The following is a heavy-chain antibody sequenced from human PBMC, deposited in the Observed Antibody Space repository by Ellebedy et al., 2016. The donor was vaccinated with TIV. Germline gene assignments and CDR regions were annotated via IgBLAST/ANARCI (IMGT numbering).Heavy chain of an antibody. D-gene: IGHD1-26*01. CDR2: IKQDGSEK. CDR3: ARDYPDSGSYYYFDY. CDR1: GFTFSSYW. V-gene: IGHV3-7*01. Sequence: GGSLRLXXAASGFTFSSYWMSWVRQAPGKGLEWVANIKQDGSEKYYVDSVKGRFTISRDNAKNSLYLQMNSLRAEDTAVYYCARDYPDSGSYYYFDYWGQGTLVTVSS. J-gene: IGHJ4*02.